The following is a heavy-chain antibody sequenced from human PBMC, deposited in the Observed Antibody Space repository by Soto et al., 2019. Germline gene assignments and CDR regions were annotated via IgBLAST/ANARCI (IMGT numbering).Heavy chain of an antibody. CDR3: AKDSYYYDSSGYYQFWFDP. Sequence: GGSLRLSCAASGFTFSSYAMSWVRQAPGKGLEWVSAISGSGGSTYYADSVKGRFTISRDNSKNTLYLQMNSLRAEDTAVYYCAKDSYYYDSSGYYQFWFDPWGQGTLVTVSS. J-gene: IGHJ5*02. CDR1: GFTFSSYA. CDR2: ISGSGGST. D-gene: IGHD3-22*01. V-gene: IGHV3-23*01.